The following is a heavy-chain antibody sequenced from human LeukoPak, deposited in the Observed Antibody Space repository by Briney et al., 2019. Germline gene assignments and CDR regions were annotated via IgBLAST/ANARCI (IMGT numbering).Heavy chain of an antibody. Sequence: GGSLRLSCAASGFTFSSYSMNWVRQAPGKGLEWVSSISSSSSYIYYADSVKGRFTISRDNAKNSLYLQMNSLRAEDAAVYYCARGDSSSWVPFDFWGQGTLVTVSS. V-gene: IGHV3-21*01. CDR2: ISSSSSYI. J-gene: IGHJ4*02. CDR1: GFTFSSYS. CDR3: ARGDSSSWVPFDF. D-gene: IGHD6-13*01.